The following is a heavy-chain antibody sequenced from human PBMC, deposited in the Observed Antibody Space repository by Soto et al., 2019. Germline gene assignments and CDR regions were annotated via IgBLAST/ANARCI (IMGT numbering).Heavy chain of an antibody. V-gene: IGHV3-11*01. CDR2: ISSSGTTI. Sequence: QVQLVESGGGLVKPGGSLRLSCGASGFTFSDYYMNWIRQAPGKGLEWVSYISSSGTTIYYADSVKGRFTISRDNAKNSLFLQMNSLRAEDTALYYCARGHSIFYGMDVWGQGTTVTVSS. D-gene: IGHD2-21*01. CDR3: ARGHSIFYGMDV. J-gene: IGHJ6*02. CDR1: GFTFSDYY.